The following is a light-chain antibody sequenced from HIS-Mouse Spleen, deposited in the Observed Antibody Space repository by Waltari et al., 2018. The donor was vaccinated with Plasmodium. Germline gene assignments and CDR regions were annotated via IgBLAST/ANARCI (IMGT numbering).Light chain of an antibody. J-gene: IGLJ3*02. Sequence: SYELTQPPSVSVSPGQTARITCSGDALPKKYAYWYQQKSGQAPVLGIYEDSKRPSGIPDRFSGDSSGTMATLTISGAQVEDEADYYCYSTDSSGNHRVFGGGTKLTVL. CDR1: ALPKKY. V-gene: IGLV3-10*01. CDR3: YSTDSSGNHRV. CDR2: EDS.